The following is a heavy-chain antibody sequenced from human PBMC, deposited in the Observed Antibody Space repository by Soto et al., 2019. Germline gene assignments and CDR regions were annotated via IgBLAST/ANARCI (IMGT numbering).Heavy chain of an antibody. CDR3: ATQYNWFDP. V-gene: IGHV4-61*01. CDR1: GGSVSSGSYY. Sequence: QVQLQESGPGLVKPSETLSLTCTVSGGSVSSGSYYWSWIRQPPGKGLEWIGYIYYSGSTNYNPSLKSRVTISVDTSKNQFSLKLTSVTAADTAVYFCATQYNWFDPWGQGTLVTVSS. J-gene: IGHJ5*02. CDR2: IYYSGST.